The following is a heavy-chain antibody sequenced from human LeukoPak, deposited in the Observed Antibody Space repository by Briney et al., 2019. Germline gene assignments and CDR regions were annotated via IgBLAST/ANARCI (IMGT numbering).Heavy chain of an antibody. CDR2: IYYSGST. J-gene: IGHJ1*01. V-gene: IGHV4-39*01. D-gene: IGHD6-19*01. CDR3: ARGYSSGWYGEYFQH. CDR1: GGSISSSSYY. Sequence: SETLSLTCTVSGGSISSSSYYWGWIRQPPGKGLEWIGSIYYSGSTYYNPSLESRVTISVDTSRNQFSLKLSSVTAADTAVYYCARGYSSGWYGEYFQHWGQGTLVAVSS.